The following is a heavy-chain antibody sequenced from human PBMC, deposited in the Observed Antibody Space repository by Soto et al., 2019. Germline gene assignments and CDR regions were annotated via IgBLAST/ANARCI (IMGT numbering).Heavy chain of an antibody. Sequence: GGSLRLSCAASGFTFSSYAMSWVRQAPGKGLEWVSAISGSGGSTYYADSVKGRFTISRDNSKNTLYLQMNSLRAEDTAVYYCAKVGDSSGYYYRTPLFVAMLDAFDIWGQGTMVTVSS. D-gene: IGHD3-22*01. J-gene: IGHJ3*02. CDR3: AKVGDSSGYYYRTPLFVAMLDAFDI. CDR2: ISGSGGST. CDR1: GFTFSSYA. V-gene: IGHV3-23*01.